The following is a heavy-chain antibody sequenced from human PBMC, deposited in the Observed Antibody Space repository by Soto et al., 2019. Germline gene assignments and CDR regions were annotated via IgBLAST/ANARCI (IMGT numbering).Heavy chain of an antibody. V-gene: IGHV4-61*10. Sequence: RSSIPHPAFCLLKWIGYIYYSGSTNYNPSLKSRVTISVDTSKNQFSLKLSSVTAADTAVYYCARSSRHPSRATDFRGQ. D-gene: IGHD1-26*01. CDR2: IYYSGST. J-gene: IGHJ4*02. CDR3: ARSSRHPSRATDF.